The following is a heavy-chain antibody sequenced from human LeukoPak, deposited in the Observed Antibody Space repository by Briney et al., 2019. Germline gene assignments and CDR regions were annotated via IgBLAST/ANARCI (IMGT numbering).Heavy chain of an antibody. CDR3: ARGEGARDGYNYAGPFYFDY. D-gene: IGHD5-24*01. V-gene: IGHV4-39*07. CDR1: GGSIRSSYYY. J-gene: IGHJ4*01. CDR2: IYDSGST. Sequence: PSETLSLTCTVSGGSIRSSYYYWGWIRQPPGKGLEWIGSIYDSGSTYYSPSLKSRVTISIDTSKNQFSLKLNSMTAADTAVYYCARGEGARDGYNYAGPFYFDYWGHGTLVTVSS.